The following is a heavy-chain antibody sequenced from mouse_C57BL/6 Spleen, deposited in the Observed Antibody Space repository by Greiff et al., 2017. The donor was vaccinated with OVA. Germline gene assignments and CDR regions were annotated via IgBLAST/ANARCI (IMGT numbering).Heavy chain of an antibody. CDR2: IVPSDSYT. V-gene: IGHV1-59*01. CDR3: AREGQLVKNY. J-gene: IGHJ2*01. D-gene: IGHD3-1*01. CDR1: GYTFTSYW. Sequence: QVQLQQPGAELVRPGTSVKLSCKASGYTFTSYWMHWVKQRPGQGLEWIGVIVPSDSYTNYNQKFKGKATLTVDTSSSTAYMQLSSLTSEDSAVYYCAREGQLVKNYWGQGTTLTVSS.